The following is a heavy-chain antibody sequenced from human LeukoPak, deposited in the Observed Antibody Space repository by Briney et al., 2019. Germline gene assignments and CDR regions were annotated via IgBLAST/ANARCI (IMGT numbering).Heavy chain of an antibody. V-gene: IGHV3-30*04. D-gene: IGHD3-10*02. CDR1: GFTFSSYV. Sequence: SGGSLRLSCAASGFTFSSYVMHWVRRAPGKGLEWVAIISYDGSNEYYADSVKGRFTISRDNAKNSLYLQMNSLRVEDTAVYYCAELGITMIGGVWGKGTTVTISS. CDR2: ISYDGSNE. CDR3: AELGITMIGGV. J-gene: IGHJ6*04.